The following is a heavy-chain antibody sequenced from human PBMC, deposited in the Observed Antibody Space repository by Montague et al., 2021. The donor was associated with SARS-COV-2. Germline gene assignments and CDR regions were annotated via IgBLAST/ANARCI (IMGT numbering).Heavy chain of an antibody. CDR2: IYTGGRT. D-gene: IGHD3-9*01. Sequence: TLSLTCTVSGDSINSGSYYWSLIRQPAGKGLEWIGRIYTGGRTNYNPSLRSRINMSLDTSKSRFSLNLTSVTAADTAVYYCAGPDWLKHWGQGALVTVSS. CDR3: AGPDWLKH. CDR1: GDSINSGSYY. V-gene: IGHV4-61*02. J-gene: IGHJ1*01.